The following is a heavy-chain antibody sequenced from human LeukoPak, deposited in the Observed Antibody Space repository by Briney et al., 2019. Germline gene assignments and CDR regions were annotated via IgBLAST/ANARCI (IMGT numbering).Heavy chain of an antibody. D-gene: IGHD3-3*01. CDR3: ARVLLEWSYSGHMDV. J-gene: IGHJ6*03. CDR1: GGSISSYY. Sequence: SETLSLTCTVSGGSISSYYWSWIRQPPGKGLEWIGYIYYSGSTNYNPSLKSRVTISVDTSKNQFSLKLSSVTAADTAVYYCARVLLEWSYSGHMDVWGKGTTVTVSS. CDR2: IYYSGST. V-gene: IGHV4-59*01.